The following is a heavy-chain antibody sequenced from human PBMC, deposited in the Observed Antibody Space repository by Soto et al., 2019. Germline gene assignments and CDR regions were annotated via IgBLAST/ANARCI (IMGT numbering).Heavy chain of an antibody. D-gene: IGHD6-13*01. CDR1: EFAFSSYA. CDR2: ISGSGGSA. V-gene: IGHV3-23*01. J-gene: IGHJ4*02. CDR3: AKVIAAAPGEDFDY. Sequence: PGRSLRLSCAASEFAFSSYAMGWVRQAPGKGLEWVSAISGSGGSAYDADSVKGRFTISRDNSKNTLYLQMNSLRAEDTAVYYCAKVIAAAPGEDFDYWGQGTLVTVSS.